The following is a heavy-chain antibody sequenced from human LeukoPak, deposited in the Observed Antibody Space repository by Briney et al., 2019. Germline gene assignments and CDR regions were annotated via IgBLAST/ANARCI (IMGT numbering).Heavy chain of an antibody. J-gene: IGHJ4*02. V-gene: IGHV1-18*01. CDR3: ARVGSVDLTYYYDSSGYQGWYFDY. CDR1: GYTFTGYG. D-gene: IGHD3-22*01. Sequence: ASVKVSCKASGYTFTGYGISWVRQAPGQGLEWMGWISAYNGNTNYAQKLQGRVTMTTDTSTSTAYMELRSLRSDDTAVYYCARVGSVDLTYYYDSSGYQGWYFDYWGQGTLVTVSS. CDR2: ISAYNGNT.